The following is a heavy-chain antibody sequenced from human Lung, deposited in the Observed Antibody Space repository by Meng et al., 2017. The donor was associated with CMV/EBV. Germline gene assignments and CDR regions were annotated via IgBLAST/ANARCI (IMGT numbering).Heavy chain of an antibody. CDR3: AKATVSAAGFPHMDV. J-gene: IGHJ6*02. D-gene: IGHD6-13*01. CDR1: GFTFDDHA. CDR2: ISWDGGST. Sequence: GESLKIPRAASGFTFDDHAMHWVRQAPGKGLEWISLISWDGGSTYYADSVKGRFTTSRDNSENSLYLQINSLRVEDTAVYYCAKATVSAAGFPHMDVWGQGXTVTVSS. V-gene: IGHV3-43D*03.